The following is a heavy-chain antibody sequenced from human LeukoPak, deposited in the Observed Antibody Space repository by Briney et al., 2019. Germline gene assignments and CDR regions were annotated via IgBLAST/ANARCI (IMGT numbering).Heavy chain of an antibody. J-gene: IGHJ6*02. CDR2: IKSKTDGGTT. V-gene: IGHV3-15*01. CDR1: GFTFSNAW. Sequence: GGSLRLSCAASGFTFSNAWMSWVRQAPGKGLEWVGRIKSKTDGGTTDYAAPVKGRFTISRDDSKNTLYLQMNSLKTEDTAVYYCTTDMGRVLLWFGESYGMDVWGQGATVTVSS. CDR3: TTDMGRVLLWFGESYGMDV. D-gene: IGHD3-10*01.